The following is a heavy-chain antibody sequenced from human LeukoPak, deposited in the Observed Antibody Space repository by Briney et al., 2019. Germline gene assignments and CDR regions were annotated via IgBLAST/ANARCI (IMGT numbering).Heavy chain of an antibody. CDR2: ISSSSSYI. CDR3: ARDLMLPVAY. D-gene: IGHD2-8*01. J-gene: IGHJ4*02. CDR1: GLTFISYT. V-gene: IGHV3-21*01. Sequence: GGSLRLSCAASGLTFISYTMNWDRQAPGKGLEWVSSISSSSSYIYYADSVKGRFTISRDNAKNSLFLQMNSLRAEDTAVYYCARDLMLPVAYWGQGTLVTVSS.